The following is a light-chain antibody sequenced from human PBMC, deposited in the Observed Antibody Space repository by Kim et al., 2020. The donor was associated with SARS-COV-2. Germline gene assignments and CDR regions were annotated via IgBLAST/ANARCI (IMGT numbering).Light chain of an antibody. Sequence: ALGQTVRITCQGDSLRSYYASWYQKKPGQAPVLVIYGKNNRPSGIPDRFSGSSSGNTASLTITGAQAEDEADYYCNSRDSSGNHLVFGGGTKVTVL. CDR1: SLRSYY. V-gene: IGLV3-19*01. CDR2: GKN. J-gene: IGLJ2*01. CDR3: NSRDSSGNHLV.